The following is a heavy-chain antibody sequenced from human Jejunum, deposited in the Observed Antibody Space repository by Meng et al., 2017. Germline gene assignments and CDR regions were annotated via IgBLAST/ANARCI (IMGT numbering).Heavy chain of an antibody. Sequence: GESLKISCVASGISFSTSGMHWVRQAPGEGLDWVAMIWFDGTNKYYADSVEGRFTVSRDNSKNTVYLQMDSLRAEDTAVYYCSRDRAVRDLDYWGQGTLVTVSS. J-gene: IGHJ4*02. V-gene: IGHV3-33*01. D-gene: IGHD3-10*01. CDR2: IWFDGTNK. CDR1: GISFSTSG. CDR3: SRDRAVRDLDY.